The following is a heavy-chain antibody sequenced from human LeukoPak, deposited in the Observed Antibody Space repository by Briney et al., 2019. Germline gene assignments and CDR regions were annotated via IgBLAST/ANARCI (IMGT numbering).Heavy chain of an antibody. D-gene: IGHD3-9*01. Sequence: PSETLSLTCTVSGGSISSYYWSWIRQPPGKGLEWIGYIYYSGSTNYNPSLKSRVTISVDTSKNQFSLKLSSVTAADTAAYYCARDDRRLRYFDSDANYYMDVWGKGTTVTVSS. J-gene: IGHJ6*03. V-gene: IGHV4-59*01. CDR1: GGSISSYY. CDR2: IYYSGST. CDR3: ARDDRRLRYFDSDANYYMDV.